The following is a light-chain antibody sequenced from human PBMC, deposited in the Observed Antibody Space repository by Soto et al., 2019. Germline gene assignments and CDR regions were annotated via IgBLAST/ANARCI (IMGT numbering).Light chain of an antibody. CDR1: QHIGSH. Sequence: DIQMTHSPSSLSASVGDTVTISCRASQHIGSHLNWYLQEPGQAPKLLIYDASNLQTGAPSRFSGSGSGTDFTFAITNLQPQDFATYYCQQYDLLPLTFGGGTKVDIK. CDR2: DAS. CDR3: QQYDLLPLT. J-gene: IGKJ4*01. V-gene: IGKV1-33*01.